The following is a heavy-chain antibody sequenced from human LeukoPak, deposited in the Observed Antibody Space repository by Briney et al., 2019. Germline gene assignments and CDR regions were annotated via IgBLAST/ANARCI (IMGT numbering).Heavy chain of an antibody. CDR1: GYRFSSYW. V-gene: IGHV5-51*01. D-gene: IGHD3-22*01. CDR2: IYPGDSDI. CDR3: ARLVYDHDAFDI. Sequence: GESLKISCKDSGYRFSSYWIAWVRQMPGKGLEYIGIIYPGDSDIRYSPSFQGQVTISADKSISTAYLQWSSLKASDTAMYYCARLVYDHDAFDIWGQGTMVTVSS. J-gene: IGHJ3*02.